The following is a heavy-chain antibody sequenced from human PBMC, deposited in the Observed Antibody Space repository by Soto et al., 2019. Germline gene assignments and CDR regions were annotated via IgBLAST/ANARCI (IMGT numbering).Heavy chain of an antibody. Sequence: SATLSLTCTVSGASIKSRNYFWGWIRQPPGKGLEFVGSIHSSGGTYYNPSLKSRVTVSVDLSNSHFSLSLKSLTATDTAVYYCGRLAEAATGHTDFDFWGQGTLVTVSS. CDR2: IHSSGGT. J-gene: IGHJ4*02. CDR1: GASIKSRNYF. V-gene: IGHV4-39*02. CDR3: GRLAEAATGHTDFDF. D-gene: IGHD2-15*01.